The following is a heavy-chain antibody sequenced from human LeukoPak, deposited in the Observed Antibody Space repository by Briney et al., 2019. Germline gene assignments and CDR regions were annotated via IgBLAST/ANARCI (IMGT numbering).Heavy chain of an antibody. D-gene: IGHD6-19*01. Sequence: SETLSLTCTVSRGSISSGAYSWSWIRQHPGQGLECIVYIYYSGNTYYNPSLKSRVAISVDTSKNQFSLKLSSVTAADTAVYYCARASYSSAWPIDYWGQGTLVIVSS. CDR3: ARASYSSAWPIDY. V-gene: IGHV4-31*03. CDR2: IYYSGNT. CDR1: RGSISSGAYS. J-gene: IGHJ4*02.